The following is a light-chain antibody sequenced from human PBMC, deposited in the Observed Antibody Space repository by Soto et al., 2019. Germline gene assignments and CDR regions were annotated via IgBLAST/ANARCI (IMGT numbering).Light chain of an antibody. V-gene: IGKV3D-15*01. J-gene: IGKJ4*01. CDR3: QQYNNRPLT. CDR1: QSVSNN. Sequence: TRCPRTRPMCTWERATLSCRASQSVSNNHLAWYQQKPGQAPRLRIYGASTRPTGIPARFSGSGSRAEFTLTISSLQSEDFAVYYCQQYNNRPLTFGGGTKV. CDR2: GAS.